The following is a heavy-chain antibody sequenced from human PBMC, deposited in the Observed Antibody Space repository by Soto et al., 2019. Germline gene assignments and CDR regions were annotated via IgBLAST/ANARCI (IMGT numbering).Heavy chain of an antibody. CDR2: IYSSGAT. J-gene: IGHJ6*02. CDR1: GFTVTSNY. D-gene: IGHD5-18*01. Sequence: EVQLVETGGGLIQPGGSLSLSCAASGFTVTSNYMNWVRQPPGKGLEWVSIIYSSGATYYADSVKGRFTISRDKSKNTLYLQMRNLRAEDTAIYYCARVDTYDYYYAMDVWGQGTTVTLSS. V-gene: IGHV3-53*02. CDR3: ARVDTYDYYYAMDV.